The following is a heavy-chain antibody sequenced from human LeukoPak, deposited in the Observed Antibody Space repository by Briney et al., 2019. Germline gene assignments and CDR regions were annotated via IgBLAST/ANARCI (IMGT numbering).Heavy chain of an antibody. CDR3: ARLTGAASGTYYFDF. Sequence: GGSLRLSCAASGFIFDDYAMYWVRQAPGEGLEWVSGISWNSRIIDYADSVKGRFTISRDNAKRALYLQMNTLTTEDTALYFCARLTGAASGTYYFDFWGQGTLVTVSS. D-gene: IGHD3-9*01. CDR1: GFIFDDYA. CDR2: ISWNSRII. J-gene: IGHJ4*02. V-gene: IGHV3-9*01.